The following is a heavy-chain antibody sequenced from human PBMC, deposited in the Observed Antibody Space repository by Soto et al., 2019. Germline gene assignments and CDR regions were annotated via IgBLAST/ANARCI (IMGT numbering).Heavy chain of an antibody. CDR3: ARDSSGWYELDYYYGMDV. CDR1: GFTFSDYY. CDR2: ISSSGSTI. J-gene: IGHJ6*02. Sequence: PGGSLRLSCAASGFTFSDYYMSWIRQAPGKGLEWVSYISSSGSTIYYADSVKGRFTISRDNAKNSLYLQMNSLRAEDTAVYYCARDSSGWYELDYYYGMDVWGQGTTVTVSS. D-gene: IGHD6-19*01. V-gene: IGHV3-11*01.